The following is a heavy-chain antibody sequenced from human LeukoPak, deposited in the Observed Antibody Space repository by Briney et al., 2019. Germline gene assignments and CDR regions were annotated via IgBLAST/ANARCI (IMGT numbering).Heavy chain of an antibody. J-gene: IGHJ4*02. V-gene: IGHV3-30*18. Sequence: PGGSLRLSCAASGFTFSTYGMHWVRQAPGKGLEWVAVISYDESNKYYADSVKGRFTISRDNSKNALYLQMNGLRADDTAMYYCAKGEMATINQGNYFDYWGQGTLVTVSS. D-gene: IGHD5-24*01. CDR2: ISYDESNK. CDR1: GFTFSTYG. CDR3: AKGEMATINQGNYFDY.